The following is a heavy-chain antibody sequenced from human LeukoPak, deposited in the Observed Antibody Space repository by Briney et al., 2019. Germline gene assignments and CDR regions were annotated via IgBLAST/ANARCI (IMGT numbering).Heavy chain of an antibody. D-gene: IGHD4-17*01. Sequence: ASVKVSCKASGYTFTSYAMNWVRQAPGQGLEWMGWINTNTGNPTYAQGFTGRFVFSLDTSVSTAYLQISSLKAEDTAVYYCARDRFVDYELDYGMDVWGQGTTVTVSS. J-gene: IGHJ6*02. V-gene: IGHV7-4-1*02. CDR3: ARDRFVDYELDYGMDV. CDR1: GYTFTSYA. CDR2: INTNTGNP.